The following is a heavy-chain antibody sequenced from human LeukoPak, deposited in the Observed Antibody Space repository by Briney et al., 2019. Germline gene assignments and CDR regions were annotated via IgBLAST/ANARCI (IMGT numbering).Heavy chain of an antibody. J-gene: IGHJ4*02. D-gene: IGHD5-24*01. Sequence: ASVKVSCKASGYTFTSYDINWVRQATGQGLEWMGWMNPNSGNTGYAQKFQGRVTMTRNTSISTAYMELSRLRSDDTAVYYCARDRVEIPPTAIDYWGQGTLVTVSS. CDR2: MNPNSGNT. CDR3: ARDRVEIPPTAIDY. V-gene: IGHV1-8*01. CDR1: GYTFTSYD.